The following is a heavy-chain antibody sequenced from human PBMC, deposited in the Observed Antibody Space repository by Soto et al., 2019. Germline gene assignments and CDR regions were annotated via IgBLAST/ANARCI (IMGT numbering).Heavy chain of an antibody. CDR3: ATIRTYGDYVGETFDY. CDR1: GGTFSSYA. D-gene: IGHD4-17*01. V-gene: IGHV1-69*05. J-gene: IGHJ4*02. CDR2: IIPIFGTA. Sequence: SVKVSCKASGGTFSSYAISWVRQAPGQGLEWMGGIIPIFGTANYAQKFQGRVTITTDESTSTAYMELSSLRSEDTAVYYCATIRTYGDYVGETFDYWGQGTLVTVSS.